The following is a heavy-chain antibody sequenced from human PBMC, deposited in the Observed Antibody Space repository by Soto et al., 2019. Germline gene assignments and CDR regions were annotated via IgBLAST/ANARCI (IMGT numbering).Heavy chain of an antibody. CDR2: MNPNSGKT. CDR1: GYTFTIYY. J-gene: IGHJ5*02. D-gene: IGHD6-6*01. V-gene: IGHV1-8*01. CDR3: ARDRPKIRIAARTNWFDP. Sequence: ASVKVSCQASGYTFTIYYIYWVRQATGQGLEWMGWMNPNSGKTGYAQKFQGRVTMTRNTSISTAYMERSSLRSEDTAVYYCARDRPKIRIAARTNWFDPWGQGTLVTVSS.